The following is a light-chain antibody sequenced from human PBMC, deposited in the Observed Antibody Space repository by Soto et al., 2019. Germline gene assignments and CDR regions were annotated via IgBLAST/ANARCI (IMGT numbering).Light chain of an antibody. J-gene: IGKJ4*01. CDR1: QSVSGN. Sequence: EIVMTQSPATLSVSPGERATLSCRASQSVSGNLAWYPQKPGQPPRLLIYGASTRATGIPARFSGSGSGTEFSLTISSLQSEDVAVYYCQQYNNWPLTFGGGTKVEIK. CDR2: GAS. CDR3: QQYNNWPLT. V-gene: IGKV3-15*01.